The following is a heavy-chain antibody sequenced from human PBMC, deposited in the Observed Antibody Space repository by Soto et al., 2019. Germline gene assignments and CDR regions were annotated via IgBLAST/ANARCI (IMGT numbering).Heavy chain of an antibody. J-gene: IGHJ4*02. CDR3: ARVRGYSYLYYLDY. V-gene: IGHV1-69*12. D-gene: IGHD5-18*01. CDR2: IIPIFGTA. Sequence: QVQLVQSGAEVKKPGSSVKVSCKASGGTFSSYAISWVRQAPGQGLEWMGGIIPIFGTASYAQKFQGRVTINADAYTSTDYMELSRLSSEDTAVYYWARVRGYSYLYYLDYWGQGTLVTASS. CDR1: GGTFSSYA.